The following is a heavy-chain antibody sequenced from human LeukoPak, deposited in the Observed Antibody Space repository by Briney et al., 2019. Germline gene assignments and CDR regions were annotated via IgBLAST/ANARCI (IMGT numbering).Heavy chain of an antibody. J-gene: IGHJ4*02. V-gene: IGHV3-7*03. CDR2: IVQDGSQK. D-gene: IGHD1-26*01. Sequence: PGGSLRLSCAASGLTFSSHWMSWVRQAPGKGLEWVANIVQDGSQKYYVDSVKGRFTISRDNGKNSLYLQMNSLRAEDTAVYYCARNEKWGRVYWGQGTLVTVSS. CDR1: GLTFSSHW. CDR3: ARNEKWGRVY.